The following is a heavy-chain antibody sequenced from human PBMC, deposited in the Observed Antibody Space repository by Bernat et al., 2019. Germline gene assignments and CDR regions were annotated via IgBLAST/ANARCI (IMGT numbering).Heavy chain of an antibody. CDR2: ISYDGSNK. J-gene: IGHJ4*02. CDR3: AKDRGGRWLQFIDY. CDR1: GFTFSSYG. V-gene: IGHV3-30*18. Sequence: QVQLVESGGGVVQPGRSLRLSCAASGFTFSSYGMHWVRQAPGKGLEWVAGISYDGSNKYYADSVKGRFTISRDNSKNTLYLQMNSLRAEDTAVYYCAKDRGGRWLQFIDYWGQGTLVTVSS. D-gene: IGHD5-12*01.